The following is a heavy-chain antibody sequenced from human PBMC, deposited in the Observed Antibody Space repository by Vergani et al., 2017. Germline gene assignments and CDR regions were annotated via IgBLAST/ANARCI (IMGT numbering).Heavy chain of an antibody. D-gene: IGHD3-22*01. CDR3: ASGPAFYDSSGYYLYGYFDL. CDR2: IYTSGST. J-gene: IGHJ2*01. Sequence: QLQLPESGPGLVKPSETLSLTCTVSGGSISSSSYYWGWIRQPPGKGLEWIGSIYTSGSTNYNPSLKSRVTMSVDTSKNQFSLKLSSVTAADTAVYYCASGPAFYDSSGYYLYGYFDLWGRGTLVTVSS. CDR1: GGSISSSSYY. V-gene: IGHV4-39*07.